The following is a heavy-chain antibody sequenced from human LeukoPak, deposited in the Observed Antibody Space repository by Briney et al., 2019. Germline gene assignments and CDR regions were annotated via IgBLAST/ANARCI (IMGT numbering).Heavy chain of an antibody. J-gene: IGHJ4*02. CDR2: IKQDGSET. D-gene: IGHD5-18*01. Sequence: GGSLRLSCAASGFTFSNYWINGVRQAPGKGLEWLANIKQDGSETYCVDSVKGRFTISRDNAKNSLYLQMNSLRDEDTAVYYCARGGSGYSYGKIDSWGQGILVTVSS. CDR3: ARGGSGYSYGKIDS. V-gene: IGHV3-7*01. CDR1: GFTFSNYW.